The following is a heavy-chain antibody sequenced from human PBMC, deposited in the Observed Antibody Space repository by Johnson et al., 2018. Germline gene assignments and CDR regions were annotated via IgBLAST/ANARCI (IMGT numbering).Heavy chain of an antibody. Sequence: VQLVQSGGGLVQRGGSLRLSCATSGFTFSSYSMNWVRQAPEKGLEWVSCISSSGVICYADSVKGRFTISRDNAKNSLYLQMNSLRAEDTAVYYCAGARGYSYEEDAFDIWGQGTTVTVSS. CDR2: ISSSGVI. J-gene: IGHJ3*02. D-gene: IGHD5-18*01. CDR1: GFTFSSYS. CDR3: AGARGYSYEEDAFDI. V-gene: IGHV3-48*01.